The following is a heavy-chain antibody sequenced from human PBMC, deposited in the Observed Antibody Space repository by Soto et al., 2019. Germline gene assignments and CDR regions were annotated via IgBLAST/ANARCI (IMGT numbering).Heavy chain of an antibody. J-gene: IGHJ1*01. CDR3: ARAGWNYYYDIEYFQH. D-gene: IGHD3-9*01. Sequence: GGSLRLSCAASGFTFSDYYMSWIRQAPGKGLEWVSYISSSSSYTNYADSVKGRFTISRDNAKNSLYLQMNSLRAEDTAVYYCARAGWNYYYDIEYFQHSGQGTLVTVST. CDR1: GFTFSDYY. CDR2: ISSSSSYT. V-gene: IGHV3-11*06.